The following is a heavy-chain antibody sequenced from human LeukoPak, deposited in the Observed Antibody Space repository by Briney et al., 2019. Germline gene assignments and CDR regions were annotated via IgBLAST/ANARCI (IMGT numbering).Heavy chain of an antibody. J-gene: IGHJ6*02. Sequence: GGSLRLSCTASGFTFSSYSMNWVRQAPGKGLEWVSSISSSSSYIYYADSVKGRFTISRDNAKNSLYPQMNSLRAEDTAVYYCARQDGSGSYYLYYYYGMDVWGQGTTVTVSS. CDR1: GFTFSSYS. CDR3: ARQDGSGSYYLYYYYGMDV. CDR2: ISSSSSYI. V-gene: IGHV3-21*01. D-gene: IGHD3-10*01.